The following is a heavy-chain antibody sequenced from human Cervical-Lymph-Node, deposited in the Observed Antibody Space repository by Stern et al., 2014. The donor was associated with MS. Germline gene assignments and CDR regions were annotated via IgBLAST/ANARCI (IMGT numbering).Heavy chain of an antibody. V-gene: IGHV4-59*08. J-gene: IGHJ4*02. D-gene: IGHD3-22*01. Sequence: VQLVESGPGLVKPSETLSLTCTVSGGSISSYYWSWIRQPPGKGLEWIGYIYYSGSPNYTPPLKSRVTISVDTSKNQFSLKLSSVTAADTAVYYCARQYYDSSGYGYWGQGTLVTVSS. CDR2: IYYSGSP. CDR1: GGSISSYY. CDR3: ARQYYDSSGYGY.